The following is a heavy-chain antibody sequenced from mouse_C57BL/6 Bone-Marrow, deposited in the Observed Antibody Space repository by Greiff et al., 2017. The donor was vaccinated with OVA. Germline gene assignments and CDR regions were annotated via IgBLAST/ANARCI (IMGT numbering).Heavy chain of an antibody. V-gene: IGHV5-12*01. CDR3: ARLGYSNYRAWFAY. CDR2: ISNGGGST. CDR1: GFTFSDYY. Sequence: EVMLVESGGGLVQPGGSLKLSCAASGFTFSDYYMYWVRQTPEKRLEWVAYISNGGGSTYYPDTVKGRFTISRDNAKNTLYLQMSRLKSEDTAMDYCARLGYSNYRAWFAYWGQGTLVTVSA. J-gene: IGHJ3*01. D-gene: IGHD2-5*01.